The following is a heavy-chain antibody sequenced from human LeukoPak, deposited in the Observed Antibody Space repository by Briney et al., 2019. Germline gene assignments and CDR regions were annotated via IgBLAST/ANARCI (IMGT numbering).Heavy chain of an antibody. CDR2: INHSGST. CDR1: GGSISSYY. Sequence: SETLSLTCTVSGGSISSYYWSWIRQPPGKGLEWIGEINHSGSTNYNPSLKSRVTISVDTSKYQFSLKLSSVTAADTAVYYCARPYYYDSSGYRSRWFDPWGQGTLVTVSS. J-gene: IGHJ5*02. CDR3: ARPYYYDSSGYRSRWFDP. D-gene: IGHD3-22*01. V-gene: IGHV4-34*01.